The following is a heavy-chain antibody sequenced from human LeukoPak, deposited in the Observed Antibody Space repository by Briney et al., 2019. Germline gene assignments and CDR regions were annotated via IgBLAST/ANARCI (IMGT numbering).Heavy chain of an antibody. CDR3: ARDWGGRVY. D-gene: IGHD3-16*01. Sequence: ASVKVSCKASGGTFSSYAISWVRQAPGQGLEWMGGIIPIFGTANYAQKFQGRVTITADKSTSTAYMELRSLRSDDTAVYYCARDWGGRVYWGQGTLVTVSS. J-gene: IGHJ4*02. V-gene: IGHV1-69*06. CDR2: IIPIFGTA. CDR1: GGTFSSYA.